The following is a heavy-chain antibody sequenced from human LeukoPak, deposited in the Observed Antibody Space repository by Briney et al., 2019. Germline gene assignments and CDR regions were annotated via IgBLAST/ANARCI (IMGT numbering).Heavy chain of an antibody. CDR3: ASTSDSYYDFWSGSIGY. V-gene: IGHV1-69*13. CDR2: IIPIFGTA. Sequence: SVKVSCKASGGTFSSYAISWVRQAPGQGLEWMGGIIPIFGTANYAQKFQGRVTITADESTSTAYMELSSLRSEDTAVYYCASTSDSYYDFWSGSIGYWGQGTLVTVSS. D-gene: IGHD3-3*01. J-gene: IGHJ4*02. CDR1: GGTFSSYA.